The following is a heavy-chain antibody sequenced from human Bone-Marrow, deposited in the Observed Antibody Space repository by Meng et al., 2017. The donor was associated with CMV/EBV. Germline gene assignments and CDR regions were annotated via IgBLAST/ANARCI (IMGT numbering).Heavy chain of an antibody. D-gene: IGHD2-2*01. CDR1: LGTFSSYA. J-gene: IGHJ5*02. CDR2: IIPILGIA. V-gene: IGHV1-69*10. Sequence: SVNLSCKLSLGTFSSYAISWVRQAPGQGLEWMGGIIPILGIANYAQKFQGRVTITADKSTSTAYMELSSLRSEDTAVYYCASEVLNCSSTSCYPWFNPWGQGTLVTVSS. CDR3: ASEVLNCSSTSCYPWFNP.